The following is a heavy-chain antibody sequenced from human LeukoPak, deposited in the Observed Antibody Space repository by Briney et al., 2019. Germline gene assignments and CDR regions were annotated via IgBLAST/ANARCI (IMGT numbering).Heavy chain of an antibody. CDR3: AKDFPDQWSMDV. CDR1: GFTFSSYD. Sequence: GGSLRLSCAASGFTFSSYDMHWVRHATGKGLEWVSAIGTAGDTYYPGSVKGRFTISRENAKNSLYLQMNSLRAGDTAVYYCAKDFPDQWSMDVWGQGTTVSVSS. J-gene: IGHJ6*02. CDR2: IGTAGDT. D-gene: IGHD6-19*01. V-gene: IGHV3-13*01.